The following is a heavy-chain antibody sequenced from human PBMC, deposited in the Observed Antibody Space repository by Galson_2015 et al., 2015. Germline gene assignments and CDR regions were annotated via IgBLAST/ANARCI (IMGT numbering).Heavy chain of an antibody. CDR2: IIPIFGTA. J-gene: IGHJ4*02. CDR1: GGTFSSYA. D-gene: IGHD3-10*01. V-gene: IGHV1-69*13. Sequence: SVKVSCKTSGGTFSSYAISWVRQAPGQGLEWMGGIIPIFGTANYAQKFQGRVTITADESTSTAYMELSSLRSEDTAVYYCARGFVTMVQGVTTLAGWGQGTLVTVSS. CDR3: ARGFVTMVQGVTTLAG.